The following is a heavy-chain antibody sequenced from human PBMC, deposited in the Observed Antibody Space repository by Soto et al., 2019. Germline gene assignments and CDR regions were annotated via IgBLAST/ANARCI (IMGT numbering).Heavy chain of an antibody. D-gene: IGHD7-27*01. V-gene: IGHV4-31*03. Sequence: QVQLQESGPGLVKPSQTLSLTCSVSGDSIRGGGHYWNWIRQFPGKGLEGIGYAYHSGSTHYNPSLRARLTISIDTSKNQFSLRLISVTAADTALYYCARDTGLAPTVWGYWGHGTQVTVSS. CDR2: AYHSGST. CDR3: ARDTGLAPTVWGY. J-gene: IGHJ4*03. CDR1: GDSIRGGGHY.